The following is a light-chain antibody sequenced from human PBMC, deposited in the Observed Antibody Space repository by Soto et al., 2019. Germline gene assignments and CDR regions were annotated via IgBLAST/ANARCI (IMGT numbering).Light chain of an antibody. J-gene: IGLJ2*01. CDR1: SSDVGGYNY. CDR2: DVS. CDR3: SSYTSSSTPMV. Sequence: QSALTQPASVSGSPGQSITISCTGTSSDVGGYNYVSWYQQPPCKAPKLMIYDVSNRPAGVSNRFSGSKSRNTACLTISGLQAEDEDDYYCSSYTSSSTPMVFGGGTKLTVL. V-gene: IGLV2-14*01.